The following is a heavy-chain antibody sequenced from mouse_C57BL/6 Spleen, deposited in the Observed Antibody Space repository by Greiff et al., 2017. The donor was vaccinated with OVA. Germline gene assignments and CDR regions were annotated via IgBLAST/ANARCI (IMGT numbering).Heavy chain of an antibody. J-gene: IGHJ2*01. D-gene: IGHD2-4*01. V-gene: IGHV1-59*01. CDR3: ARETYDYDGFDH. CDR2: IDPSDSYT. CDR1: GYTFTSYW. Sequence: QVQLKQPGAELVRPGTSVKLSCKASGYTFTSYWMHWVKQRPGQGLEWIGVIDPSDSYTNYNQKFKGKATLTVDTSSSTAYMQLSSLTSEDSAVYYCARETYDYDGFDHWGQGTTLTVSS.